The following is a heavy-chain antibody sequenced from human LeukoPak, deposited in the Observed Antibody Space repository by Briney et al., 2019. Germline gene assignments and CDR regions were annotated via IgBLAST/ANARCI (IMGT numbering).Heavy chain of an antibody. Sequence: GASVKVSCKASGGTFSSYAISWVRQAPGQGLEWMGGIVPIFGIAKYAQNFQGRVTITTDESTSTAYMELSSLRSEDTAVYYCASGYLMPQWADTTGDGFYFDYWGQGTLVTVSS. CDR2: IVPIFGIA. D-gene: IGHD1-1*01. V-gene: IGHV1-69*05. J-gene: IGHJ4*02. CDR1: GGTFSSYA. CDR3: ASGYLMPQWADTTGDGFYFDY.